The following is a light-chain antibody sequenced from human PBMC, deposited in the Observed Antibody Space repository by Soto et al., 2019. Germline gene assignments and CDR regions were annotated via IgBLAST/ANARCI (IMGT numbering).Light chain of an antibody. CDR2: EGS. CDR1: SSAVGSYNL. Sequence: QSALTQPASVSGSPGQSITISCTRTSSAVGSYNLVSWYQHHPGKAPKLMIYEGSERPSGVSNRFSGAQSGNTASLTISGLQAEDEADYYGSSYAGAVVFGGGTKLTVL. CDR3: SSYAGAVV. V-gene: IGLV2-23*01. J-gene: IGLJ2*01.